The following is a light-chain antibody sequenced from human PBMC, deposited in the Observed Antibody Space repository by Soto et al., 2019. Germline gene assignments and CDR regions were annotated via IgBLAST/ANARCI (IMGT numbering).Light chain of an antibody. CDR3: SSYTSSSFVV. CDR2: EVS. J-gene: IGLJ2*01. CDR1: SSDVGGYNY. Sequence: QSALTHPASVSGSPGQSITISCTGTSSDVGGYNYVSWYQQHPGKAPKLMIYEVSNRPSGVSNRFSGSKSGNTASLTISGLQDEDEADYYFSSYTSSSFVVFGGGTK. V-gene: IGLV2-14*01.